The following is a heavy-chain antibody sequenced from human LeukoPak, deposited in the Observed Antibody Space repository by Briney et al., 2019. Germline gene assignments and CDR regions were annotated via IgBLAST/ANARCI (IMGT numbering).Heavy chain of an antibody. V-gene: IGHV4-31*03. J-gene: IGHJ6*02. Sequence: SETLSLTCTVSGGSISGGGYYWSWIRQHPGKGLEWIGYIYYSGSTYYDPSLKSRVTISVDTSKNQFSLKLSSVTAADTAVYYCARDSGDYYDSSGQYGMDVWGQGTTVTVSS. CDR2: IYYSGST. CDR3: ARDSGDYYDSSGQYGMDV. D-gene: IGHD3-22*01. CDR1: GGSISGGGYY.